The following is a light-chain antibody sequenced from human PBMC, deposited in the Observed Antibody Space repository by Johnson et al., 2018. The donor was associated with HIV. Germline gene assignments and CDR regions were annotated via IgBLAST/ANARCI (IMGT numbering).Light chain of an antibody. CDR1: NSNIGNNY. V-gene: IGLV1-51*01. Sequence: QSVLTQPPSVSAAPGQKVTISCSGGNSNIGNNYVSWYQQLPGTAPKLLIYDNNKRPSGIPDRFSGSKSGTSATLGITGLQTGDEADYYCGTWDSSLSAVFGTGTKVTVL. J-gene: IGLJ1*01. CDR3: GTWDSSLSAV. CDR2: DNN.